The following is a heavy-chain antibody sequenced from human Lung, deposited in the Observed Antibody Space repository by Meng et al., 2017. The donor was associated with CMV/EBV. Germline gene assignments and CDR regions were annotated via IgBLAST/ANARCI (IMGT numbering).Heavy chain of an antibody. CDR1: GYSFTSYW. J-gene: IGHJ4*02. CDR3: ARAPDSSGWSTDFDY. CDR2: IYPGDSDT. D-gene: IGHD6-19*01. V-gene: IGHV5-51*01. Sequence: SGYSFTSYWIGWVRQRPGKGLEWVGIIYPGDSDTRYSPSFQGQVTISADKSINTAYLQWSSLKASDTAVYYCARAPDSSGWSTDFDYWGQGTLVTVSS.